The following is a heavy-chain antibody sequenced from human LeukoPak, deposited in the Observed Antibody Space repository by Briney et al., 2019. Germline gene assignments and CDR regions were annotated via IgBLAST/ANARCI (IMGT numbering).Heavy chain of an antibody. CDR2: IREDGSEK. Sequence: GGSLRLSCAASGFTFNIYWMTWVRQAPGKGLEWVANIREDGSEKYYVDSVKGRFTISRDNAKNSLYLQMNSLRAEDTAVYYCARASSWYTPSRFDPWGQGTLVTVSS. V-gene: IGHV3-7*01. CDR1: GFTFNIYW. J-gene: IGHJ5*02. D-gene: IGHD6-13*01. CDR3: ARASSWYTPSRFDP.